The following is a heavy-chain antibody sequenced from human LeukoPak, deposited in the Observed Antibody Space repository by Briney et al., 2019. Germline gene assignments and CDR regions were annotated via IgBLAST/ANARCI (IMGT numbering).Heavy chain of an antibody. V-gene: IGHV3-30*18. J-gene: IGHJ4*02. CDR1: GFTFSSYG. CDR3: AKYRSGNFDYYPDLDC. CDR2: ISYDGSNK. Sequence: RSGGSLRLSCAASGFTFSSYGMHWVRQAPGKGLEWVAVISYDGSNKYYADSVKGRFTISRDNSKNTLYLQMNSLRAEDTAVYYCAKYRSGNFDYYPDLDCWGQGTLVTVSS. D-gene: IGHD3-9*01.